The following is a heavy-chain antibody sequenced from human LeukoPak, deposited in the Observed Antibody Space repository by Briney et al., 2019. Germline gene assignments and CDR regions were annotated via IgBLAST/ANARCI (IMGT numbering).Heavy chain of an antibody. J-gene: IGHJ6*03. CDR2: IIPILGTA. D-gene: IGHD3-16*01. CDR1: GGSISSYT. CDR3: AKQGGARQDYYMDV. Sequence: SVKVSCRASGGSISSYTITWVRQAPGQGLEWMGRIIPILGTATYAQDFQGRVTITADIPSNTAYMEVNSLTSDDTAVYFCAKQGGARQDYYMDVWGNGTTVIVSS. V-gene: IGHV1-69*08.